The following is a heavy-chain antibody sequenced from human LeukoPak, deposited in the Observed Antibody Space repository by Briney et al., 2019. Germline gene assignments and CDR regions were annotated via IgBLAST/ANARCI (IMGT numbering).Heavy chain of an antibody. CDR1: GFTFDDYA. Sequence: GGSLRLSCAASGFTFDDYAMHWVRQAPGKGLEWVSLISWDGGSTYYADSVKGRLTISRDNSKNSLYLQMNSLRAEDTALYYCAKDSRYSGSYVDYWGQGTLVTVSS. D-gene: IGHD1-26*01. V-gene: IGHV3-43D*03. CDR3: AKDSRYSGSYVDY. J-gene: IGHJ4*02. CDR2: ISWDGGST.